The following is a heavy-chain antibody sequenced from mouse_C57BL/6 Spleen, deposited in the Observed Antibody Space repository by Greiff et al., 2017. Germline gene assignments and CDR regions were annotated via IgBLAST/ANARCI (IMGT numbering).Heavy chain of an antibody. D-gene: IGHD1-1*01. J-gene: IGHJ2*01. V-gene: IGHV1-82*01. CDR3: ASTVVGGYYFDY. CDR2: IYPGDGDT. Sequence: VMLVESGPELVKPGASVKLSCKASGYAFSSSWMNWVKQRPGKGLEWIGRIYPGDGDTNYNGKFKGKATLTADQSSSTAYMQLSSLTSEDSAVYFCASTVVGGYYFDYWGQGTTLTVSS. CDR1: GYAFSSSW.